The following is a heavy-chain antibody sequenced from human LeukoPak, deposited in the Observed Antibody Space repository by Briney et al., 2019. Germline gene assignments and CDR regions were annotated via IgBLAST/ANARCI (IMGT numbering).Heavy chain of an antibody. D-gene: IGHD4-11*01. J-gene: IGHJ3*02. V-gene: IGHV3-7*01. CDR3: ARSNGAFDI. Sequence: GGSLRLSCEGSGFSFSSYWMTWVRQLPGKGPEWVANIRQDESERYFADSVKGRFTISRDNAMNSLYLQMNSLRAEDTAVYYCARSNGAFDIWGQGTVVTVSS. CDR2: IRQDESER. CDR1: GFSFSSYW.